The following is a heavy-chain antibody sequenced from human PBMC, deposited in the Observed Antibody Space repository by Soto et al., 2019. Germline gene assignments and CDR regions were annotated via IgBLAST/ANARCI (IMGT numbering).Heavy chain of an antibody. D-gene: IGHD1-26*01. CDR3: AKASAPGGTYFPLWF. CDR1: GFTFSSYG. CDR2: ISGSGGST. V-gene: IGHV3-23*01. Sequence: GGSLRLSCAASGFTFSSYGMSWVRQAPGKGLEWVSSISGSGGSTYYADSVKGRFTISRDNSKNTLYLQMNSLRAEDTAVYYCAKASAPGGTYFPLWFWGQGTLVTVSS. J-gene: IGHJ4*02.